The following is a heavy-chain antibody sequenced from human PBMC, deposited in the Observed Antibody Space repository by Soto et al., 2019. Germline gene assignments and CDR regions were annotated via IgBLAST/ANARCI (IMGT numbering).Heavy chain of an antibody. D-gene: IGHD3-22*01. Sequence: ASETLSLTCTVSGGSISSGGYYWSWIRQHPGKGLEWIGYIYYSGSTYYNPSLKSRVTISVDTSKNQFSLKLSSVTAADTAVYYCARVPNYDSSGYYDYWGQGTLVTVSS. J-gene: IGHJ4*02. CDR3: ARVPNYDSSGYYDY. CDR1: GGSISSGGYY. CDR2: IYYSGST. V-gene: IGHV4-31*03.